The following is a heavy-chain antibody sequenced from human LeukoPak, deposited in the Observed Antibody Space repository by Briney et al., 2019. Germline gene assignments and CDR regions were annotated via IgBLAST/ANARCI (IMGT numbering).Heavy chain of an antibody. D-gene: IGHD3-10*01. J-gene: IGHJ4*02. CDR1: GGSFSGYY. Sequence: SETLSLTCAVYGGSFSGYYWSWVREPPGKGLEWSGEINHSGSTNYNPSLTSRGTISVDTSKHQFSLTLSSVTAADTAVYYCARAPMVRGRLIDYWGQGTLVTVSS. V-gene: IGHV4-34*01. CDR3: ARAPMVRGRLIDY. CDR2: INHSGST.